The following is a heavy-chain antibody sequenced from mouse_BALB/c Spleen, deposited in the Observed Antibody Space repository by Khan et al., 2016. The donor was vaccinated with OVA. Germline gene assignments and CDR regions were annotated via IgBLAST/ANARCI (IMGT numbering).Heavy chain of an antibody. CDR1: GYTFTSYT. CDR3: IREGTYYRSDGRFAY. Sequence: QVQLKESGAELARPGASVKMSCKASGYTFTSYTIHWVRQRPGQALEWIGYINPSNNYTNYNQKFKDKAALIVDKSSTTAYMQLSSLTSEDSADYYGIREGTYYRSDGRFAYWGQGTLVTVSA. V-gene: IGHV1-4*01. CDR2: INPSNNYT. J-gene: IGHJ3*01. D-gene: IGHD2-14*01.